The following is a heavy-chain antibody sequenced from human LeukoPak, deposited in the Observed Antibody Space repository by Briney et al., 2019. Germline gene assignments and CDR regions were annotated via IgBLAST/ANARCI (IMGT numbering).Heavy chain of an antibody. Sequence: GGTLRLSCAASGFTFSSYGMSWVRQAPGKGLEWVSGIRGSGDITFYADSVKGRFTISRDNSKNTLYLQMNSLRAEDTAVYYCAKLTYGSGTYGAFDYWGQGTLVTVST. CDR3: AKLTYGSGTYGAFDY. V-gene: IGHV3-23*01. CDR2: IRGSGDIT. D-gene: IGHD3-10*01. J-gene: IGHJ4*02. CDR1: GFTFSSYG.